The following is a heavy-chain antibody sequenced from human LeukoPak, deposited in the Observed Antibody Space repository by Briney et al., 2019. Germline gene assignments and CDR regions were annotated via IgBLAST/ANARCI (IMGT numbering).Heavy chain of an antibody. CDR1: GDSVSSNSAA. CDR3: ARDLPGQKIAVSAPGWFDP. Sequence: SQTLSLTCAISGDSVSSNSAAWNWIRQSPSRGLEWLGRTYYRSKWYNDYAVSVKSRITINPDTPKNQFSLQLNSVTPEDTAVYYCARDLPGQKIAVSAPGWFDPWGQGTLVTVSS. V-gene: IGHV6-1*01. CDR2: TYYRSKWYN. J-gene: IGHJ5*02. D-gene: IGHD6-19*01.